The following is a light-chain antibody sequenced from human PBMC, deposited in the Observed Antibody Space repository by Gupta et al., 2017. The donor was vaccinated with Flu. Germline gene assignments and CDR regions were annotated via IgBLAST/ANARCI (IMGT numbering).Light chain of an antibody. CDR2: WAS. CDR3: HQYNRTPYS. CDR1: QSSLYNSNNKNY. V-gene: IGKV4-1*01. Sequence: DIVMTQSTDSLAVSLGERATINCKSSQSSLYNSNNKNYLAWYQQKPGQPPKLLIYWASTRESGVPDRFSGSGSGTDFTLTIISLQAEDVAVYYCHQYNRTPYSVGQGTKVEIK. J-gene: IGKJ2*03.